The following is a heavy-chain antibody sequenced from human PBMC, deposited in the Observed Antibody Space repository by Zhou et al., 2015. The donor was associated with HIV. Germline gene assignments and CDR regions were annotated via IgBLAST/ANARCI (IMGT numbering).Heavy chain of an antibody. CDR1: GGTFSSYA. Sequence: QVLLVQSGAEVKKPGSSVKVSCKASGGTFSSYAISWVRQAPGQGLEWMGGINPIFGTANYAQKFQGRVTITADKSTSTAYMELSSLRSEDTAVYYCARDRVAVAGTRFGRFDYWGQGTLVTVSS. J-gene: IGHJ4*02. V-gene: IGHV1-69*06. CDR2: INPIFGTA. D-gene: IGHD6-19*01. CDR3: ARDRVAVAGTRFGRFDY.